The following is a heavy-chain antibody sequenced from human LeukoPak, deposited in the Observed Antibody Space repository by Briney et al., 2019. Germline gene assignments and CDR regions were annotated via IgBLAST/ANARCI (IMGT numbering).Heavy chain of an antibody. Sequence: GGSLRLSCAASGFSFSNYEMSWVRQAPGKGLEWVSAISGSGGSAYYADSVKGRFTISRDNSKNTLYLQMNSLRAEDTAVYYCAKENQVVVAAIPDYWGQGTLVTVSS. CDR3: AKENQVVVAAIPDY. J-gene: IGHJ4*02. D-gene: IGHD2-15*01. CDR2: ISGSGGSA. CDR1: GFSFSNYE. V-gene: IGHV3-23*01.